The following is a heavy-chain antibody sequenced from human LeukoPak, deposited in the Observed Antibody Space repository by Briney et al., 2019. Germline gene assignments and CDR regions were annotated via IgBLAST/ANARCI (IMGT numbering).Heavy chain of an antibody. D-gene: IGHD5-24*01. Sequence: GGSLRLSCAASGFTFSTYAMIWVRQAPGKGLEWVSGISESTGGNTYYADSVKGRFTISRDNSKNTLYLQMNSLRAEDTAVYFCANDFRATLENFDHWGQGTLVTVSA. V-gene: IGHV3-23*01. J-gene: IGHJ4*02. CDR3: ANDFRATLENFDH. CDR2: ISESTGGNT. CDR1: GFTFSTYA.